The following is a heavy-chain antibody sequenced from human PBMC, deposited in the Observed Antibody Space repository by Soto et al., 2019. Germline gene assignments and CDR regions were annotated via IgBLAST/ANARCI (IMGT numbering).Heavy chain of an antibody. V-gene: IGHV2-5*02. CDR3: AHRPIILTELKGYFDH. D-gene: IGHD3-9*01. Sequence: SGPTLVNPTQTLTLTCTFSGFSLNTYGVGVGWIRQPPGKALEWLALIYWDDDKTYSPPLQSRLTVSKDTSRNQVVLTMTNMDPVDTATYYCAHRPIILTELKGYFDHWGKGILVTVSS. CDR2: IYWDDDK. J-gene: IGHJ4*02. CDR1: GFSLNTYGVG.